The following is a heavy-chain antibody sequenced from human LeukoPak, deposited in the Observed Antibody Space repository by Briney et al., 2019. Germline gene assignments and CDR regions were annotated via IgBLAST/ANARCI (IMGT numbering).Heavy chain of an antibody. CDR1: GFTFSTYA. CDR3: ARDRYCGGDCYSYYFDY. J-gene: IGHJ4*02. V-gene: IGHV3-30-3*01. D-gene: IGHD2-21*02. CDR2: IPYDGSNK. Sequence: GGSLRLSCAASGFTFSTYAMSWVCQAPGKGLEWVAVIPYDGSNKYYADSVKGRFTISRDNSKNTLYLQMNSLRAEDTAVYYCARDRYCGGDCYSYYFDYWGQGTLVTVSS.